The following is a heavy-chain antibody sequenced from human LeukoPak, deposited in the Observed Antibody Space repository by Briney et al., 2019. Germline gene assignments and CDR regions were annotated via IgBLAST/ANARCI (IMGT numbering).Heavy chain of an antibody. Sequence: ASVKVSCKASGYTFTGYYMHWVRQAPGQGLEWMGWINPNSGGTNYAQKFQGRVTMTRDTSISTAYMELSRLRSDDTAVYYCARVRGQYDFWSGYWADYYYYMDVWGKGTTVTVSS. J-gene: IGHJ6*03. CDR3: ARVRGQYDFWSGYWADYYYYMDV. D-gene: IGHD3-3*01. V-gene: IGHV1-2*02. CDR1: GYTFTGYY. CDR2: INPNSGGT.